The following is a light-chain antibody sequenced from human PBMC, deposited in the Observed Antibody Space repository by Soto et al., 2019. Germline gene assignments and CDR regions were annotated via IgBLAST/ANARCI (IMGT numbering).Light chain of an antibody. Sequence: EIVLTQSPGTLSLSPGERATLSCRASQSVSSSYLAWYQQKPGQAPSLLIYGASSRATGIPDRFSGSGSGTDFTLTISRLEPEDFAVYYCQQYDSSPRMYTFGQGTKLEIK. J-gene: IGKJ2*01. CDR3: QQYDSSPRMYT. CDR1: QSVSSSY. CDR2: GAS. V-gene: IGKV3-20*01.